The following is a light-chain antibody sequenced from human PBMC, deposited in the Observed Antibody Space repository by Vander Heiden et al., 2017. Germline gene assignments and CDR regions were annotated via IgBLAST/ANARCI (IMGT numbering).Light chain of an antibody. Sequence: DIQMTQSPSSLSASEGGRVTITCRASQSITNYVNWYQQKPGKAPKLLIYAASNLQSEVPSRFSGSGSGTDFTLTINSLQPEDFASYYCQQSYSSPLTFGGGTKVEIK. V-gene: IGKV1-39*01. CDR2: AAS. CDR1: QSITNY. J-gene: IGKJ4*01. CDR3: QQSYSSPLT.